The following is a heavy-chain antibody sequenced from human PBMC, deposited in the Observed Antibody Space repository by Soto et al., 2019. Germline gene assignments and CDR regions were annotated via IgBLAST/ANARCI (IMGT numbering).Heavy chain of an antibody. CDR1: GFTFDDYA. Sequence: EVQLVESGGGLVQPGRSLRLSCAASGFTFDDYAMHWVRQAPGKGLEWVSGISWNSGSIGYADSVKGRLTISRDNAKNSLYLQMNSLRAEDTALYYCAKTAVAVSRDAFDIWGQGTMVTVSS. CDR2: ISWNSGSI. CDR3: AKTAVAVSRDAFDI. D-gene: IGHD6-19*01. V-gene: IGHV3-9*01. J-gene: IGHJ3*02.